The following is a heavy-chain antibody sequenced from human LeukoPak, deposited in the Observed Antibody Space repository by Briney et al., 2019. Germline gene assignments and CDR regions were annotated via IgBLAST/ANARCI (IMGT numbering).Heavy chain of an antibody. D-gene: IGHD1-1*01. CDR3: ARGVPTGIDYFDY. CDR1: GFTFSSYW. V-gene: IGHV3-7*03. CDR2: IKQDGSEK. J-gene: IGHJ4*02. Sequence: GGSLRLSCAASGFTFSSYWMTWVRQAPGKGLEWVANIKQDGSEKYYVDSVKGRFTISRDNAKNSLYLQMNSLRAEDTAVYYCARGVPTGIDYFDYWGQGTLVTVSS.